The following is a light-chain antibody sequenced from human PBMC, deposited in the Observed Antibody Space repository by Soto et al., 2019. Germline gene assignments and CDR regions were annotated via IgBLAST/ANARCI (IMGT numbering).Light chain of an antibody. V-gene: IGLV9-49*01. CDR3: GADHGSGSNFDWV. Sequence: QSVLTQPPSASASLGASVTLTCTLSSGYSSSKVDWYQQRPGKGPRFVMRVGTGGIVGSKGGGIPDRFSVLGSGLNRYLTIKNIQEEDESDYHCGADHGSGSNFDWVFGGGTKVTVL. CDR1: SGYSSSK. J-gene: IGLJ3*02. CDR2: VGTGGIVG.